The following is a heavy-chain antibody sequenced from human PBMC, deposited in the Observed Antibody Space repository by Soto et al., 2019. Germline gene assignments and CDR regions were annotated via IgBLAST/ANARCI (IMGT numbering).Heavy chain of an antibody. Sequence: GESLKISCRGSGYSFTSYWISWVRQMPGKGLEWMGRIDPSDSYTNYSPSFQGHVTISADKSISTAYLQWSSLKASDTAMYYCFNDFYGMDVWGQGTTVTVSS. CDR1: GYSFTSYW. CDR2: IDPSDSYT. V-gene: IGHV5-10-1*01. CDR3: FNDFYGMDV. J-gene: IGHJ6*01.